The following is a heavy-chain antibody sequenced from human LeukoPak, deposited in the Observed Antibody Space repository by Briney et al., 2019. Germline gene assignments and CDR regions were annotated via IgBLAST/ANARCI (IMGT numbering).Heavy chain of an antibody. CDR3: AKDAPDYYDSSGYYLSDWFDP. CDR1: GFTFSSYA. J-gene: IGHJ5*02. D-gene: IGHD3-22*01. CDR2: ISGSGGST. Sequence: GGSLRLSCAASGFTFSSYAMSWVRQAPGKGLEWVSAISGSGGSTYYVDSVKGRFTISRDNSKNTLYLQMNSLRAEDTAVYYCAKDAPDYYDSSGYYLSDWFDPWGQGTLVTVSS. V-gene: IGHV3-23*01.